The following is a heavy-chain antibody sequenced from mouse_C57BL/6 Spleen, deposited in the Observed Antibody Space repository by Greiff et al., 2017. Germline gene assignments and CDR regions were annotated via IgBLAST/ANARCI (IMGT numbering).Heavy chain of an antibody. D-gene: IGHD1-1*01. V-gene: IGHV1-52*01. CDR3: ARGPFITTVEASGYFDY. CDR1: GYTFTSYW. CDR2: IDPSDSDT. Sequence: QVQLQQSGAELVRPGSSVKLSCKASGYTFTSYWMHWVKQRPIQGLEWIGNIDPSDSDTHYNQKFKDKATLTVDKASSTAYMQLSSLTSEDSAVDYCARGPFITTVEASGYFDYWGQGTTLTVSS. J-gene: IGHJ2*01.